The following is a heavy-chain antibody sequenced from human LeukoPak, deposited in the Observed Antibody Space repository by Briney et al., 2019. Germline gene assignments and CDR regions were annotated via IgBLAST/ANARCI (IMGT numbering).Heavy chain of an antibody. D-gene: IGHD3-9*01. J-gene: IGHJ5*02. Sequence: SETLSLTCTVSGGSINSGSYYWSWIRQPAGKGLEWIGRVLTSGTTNYNPSLKSRVSISVDTSKNQFSLNLSSVTAADTAVYYCARVKRGGKRYDILTGYYHQSVDWFDPWGQGTLVTVSS. CDR3: ARVKRGGKRYDILTGYYHQSVDWFDP. V-gene: IGHV4-61*02. CDR1: GGSINSGSYY. CDR2: VLTSGTT.